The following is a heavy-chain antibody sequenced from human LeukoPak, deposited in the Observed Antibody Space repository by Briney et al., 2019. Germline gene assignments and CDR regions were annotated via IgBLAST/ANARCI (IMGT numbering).Heavy chain of an antibody. Sequence: GASVKVSCKVSGYTLTELSMHWVRQAPGKGSEWTGGFDPEDGETIYAQKFQGRVTMTEDTSTDTAYMELSSLRSEDTAVYYCATESRRQQLVHYWGQGTLVTVSS. CDR2: FDPEDGET. D-gene: IGHD6-13*01. V-gene: IGHV1-24*01. CDR1: GYTLTELS. CDR3: ATESRRQQLVHY. J-gene: IGHJ4*02.